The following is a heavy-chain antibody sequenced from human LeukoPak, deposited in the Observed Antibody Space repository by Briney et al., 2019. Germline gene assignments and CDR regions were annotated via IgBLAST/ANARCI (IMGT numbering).Heavy chain of an antibody. CDR3: ATLRGSYYVGQVQH. CDR1: GGSISSGSYY. CDR2: IYTSGST. D-gene: IGHD1-26*01. J-gene: IGHJ1*01. Sequence: SQTLSLTCTVSGGSISSGSYYWSWIRQPAGKGLEWIGRIYTSGSTNYNPSLKSRVTISVDTSKNQFSLKLSSVTAADTAVYYCATLRGSYYVGQVQHWGQGTLVTVSS. V-gene: IGHV4-61*02.